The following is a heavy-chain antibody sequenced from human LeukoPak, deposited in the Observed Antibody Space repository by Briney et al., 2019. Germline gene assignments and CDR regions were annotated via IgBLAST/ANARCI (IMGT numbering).Heavy chain of an antibody. CDR3: ARVPLDDASRHYYPH. CDR2: ISTGNGNT. V-gene: IGHV1-3*04. Sequence: ASVKVACKTSGYTFTNYGMHWVRQAPRQSPGWMGWISTGNGNTKSSQKFQDRVTLTRDTSASTAYMELNSLSSEDTAVYYCARVPLDDASRHYYPHWGQGALVTVSS. D-gene: IGHD3-10*01. J-gene: IGHJ1*01. CDR1: GYTFTNYG.